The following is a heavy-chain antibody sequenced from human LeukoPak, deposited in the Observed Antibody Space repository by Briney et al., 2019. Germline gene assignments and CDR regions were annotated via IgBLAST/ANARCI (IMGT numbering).Heavy chain of an antibody. CDR2: ISTRDNTK. D-gene: IGHD4-23*01. J-gene: IGHJ4*02. CDR3: ARGARWAYDY. Sequence: GESLRLSCAASGFTFSDYYMSWIRQVPGKGLEWLSFISTRDNTKQYADSVKGRFTISRDNANNSLFLQMNNLRGEDSAIYYCARGARWAYDYWGQGSLVTVSS. V-gene: IGHV3-11*01. CDR1: GFTFSDYY.